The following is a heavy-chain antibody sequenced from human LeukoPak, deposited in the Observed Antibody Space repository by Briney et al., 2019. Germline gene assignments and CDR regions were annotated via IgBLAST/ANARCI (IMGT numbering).Heavy chain of an antibody. CDR3: TTVATVTRTSLIDY. Sequence: PEGSLRLSCAASGFTFSNAWMSWVRQAPGKGLEWVGRIKSKTDGGTTDYAAPVKGRFTISRDDSKNTLYLQMNSLKTEDTAVYYCTTVATVTRTSLIDYWGQGTLVTVSS. D-gene: IGHD4-17*01. J-gene: IGHJ4*02. V-gene: IGHV3-15*01. CDR2: IKSKTDGGTT. CDR1: GFTFSNAW.